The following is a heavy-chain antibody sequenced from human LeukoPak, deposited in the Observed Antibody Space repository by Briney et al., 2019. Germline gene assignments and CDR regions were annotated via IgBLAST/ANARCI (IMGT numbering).Heavy chain of an antibody. CDR3: ARRAKVASFDY. D-gene: IGHD2-15*01. J-gene: IGHJ4*02. Sequence: SETLSLTCSVSGDSISSGRNYWGWIRQSPGKGLEWIASIYSSGNTHSNPSLKSRVSISVDTSKNQVSLKLSSVTAADTAVYYCARRAKVASFDYWGQGTPVTVSS. V-gene: IGHV4-39*01. CDR1: GDSISSGRNY. CDR2: IYSSGNT.